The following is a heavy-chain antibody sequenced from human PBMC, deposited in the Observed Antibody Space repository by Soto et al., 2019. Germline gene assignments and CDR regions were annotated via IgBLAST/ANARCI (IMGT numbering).Heavy chain of an antibody. Sequence: GGSLRLSCAASGFTFSSYAMSWVRQAPGKGLEWVSAISGSGGSTYYADSVKGRFTISRDNSKNTLYLQMNSLRAEDTAVYYCAKDLWSCGGDCQLPDAFDIWGQGTMVTVSS. CDR3: AKDLWSCGGDCQLPDAFDI. V-gene: IGHV3-23*01. J-gene: IGHJ3*02. D-gene: IGHD2-21*02. CDR2: ISGSGGST. CDR1: GFTFSSYA.